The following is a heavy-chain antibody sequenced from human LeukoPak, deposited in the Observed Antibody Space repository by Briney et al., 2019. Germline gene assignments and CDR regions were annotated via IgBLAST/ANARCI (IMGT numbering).Heavy chain of an antibody. Sequence: SGTLSLTCTVSGGSITDTSYFWGWIRQPPGKGLEWIGSIYYRGNTYYSPSLKSRVTLFVDTSKNQFSLKLSSVTAADTAIYYCARRKVAAEIDYWGQGTLVTVSS. J-gene: IGHJ4*02. CDR1: GGSITDTSYF. V-gene: IGHV4-39*01. CDR3: ARRKVAAEIDY. D-gene: IGHD6-13*01. CDR2: IYYRGNT.